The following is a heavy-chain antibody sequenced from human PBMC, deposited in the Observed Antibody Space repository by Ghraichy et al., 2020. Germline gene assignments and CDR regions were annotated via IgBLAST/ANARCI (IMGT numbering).Heavy chain of an antibody. Sequence: GSLNISCAASGFTFHSYAMNWVRQTPGKGLEWVSSITSNSRDIYYADSVKGRFTISRDDAKNSLYLEMNSLRAEDTAVYYCVRGPELRDSYWGQGPRVIVSS. CDR2: ITSNSRDI. V-gene: IGHV3-21*01. J-gene: IGHJ4*02. D-gene: IGHD3-22*01. CDR1: GFTFHSYA. CDR3: VRGPELRDSY.